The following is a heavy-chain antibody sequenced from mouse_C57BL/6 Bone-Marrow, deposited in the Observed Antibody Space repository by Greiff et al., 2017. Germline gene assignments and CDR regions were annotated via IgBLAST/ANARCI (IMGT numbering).Heavy chain of an antibody. CDR3: ARYGYPLAMDY. CDR1: GYTFTSYW. D-gene: IGHD2-2*01. V-gene: IGHV1-64*01. J-gene: IGHJ4*01. CDR2: IHPNSGST. Sequence: QVQLQQPGAELVKPGASVKLSCKASGYTFTSYWMHWVKQRPGQGLEWIGMIHPNSGSTKYNEKFKSKATLTVDKSSSTAYMQISSLTSEDSAVYYCARYGYPLAMDYWGQGTSVTVSS.